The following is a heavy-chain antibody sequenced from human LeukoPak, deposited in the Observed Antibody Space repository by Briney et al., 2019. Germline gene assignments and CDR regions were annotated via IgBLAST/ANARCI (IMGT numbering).Heavy chain of an antibody. J-gene: IGHJ4*02. CDR2: IDYSGSA. CDR3: AGLTGTTSDEYFDY. Sequence: SETLSLTCTVSGDSISSYYWSWIRQPPGKGLEWIGHIDYSGSANYKPALKSRVTIAVDTPKNQFSLRLSSVTAADTAVYYCAGLTGTTSDEYFDYWGQGTLVTVSS. CDR1: GDSISSYY. V-gene: IGHV4-59*08. D-gene: IGHD1-7*01.